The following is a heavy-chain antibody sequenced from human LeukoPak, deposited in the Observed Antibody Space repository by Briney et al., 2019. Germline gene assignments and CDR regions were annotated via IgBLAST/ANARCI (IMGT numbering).Heavy chain of an antibody. V-gene: IGHV3-7*01. CDR3: ARDLYGGTYGAFDI. CDR2: IKEDGSGK. CDR1: GFSFSTYW. J-gene: IGHJ3*02. D-gene: IGHD1-26*01. Sequence: GGSLRLSCAASGFSFSTYWMTWVRQSPGKGLEWVANIKEDGSGKVYVDSVKGRFTISRDNAKNSLYLQMNTLRVDDSAIYYCARDLYGGTYGAFDIWGRGTMVSISS.